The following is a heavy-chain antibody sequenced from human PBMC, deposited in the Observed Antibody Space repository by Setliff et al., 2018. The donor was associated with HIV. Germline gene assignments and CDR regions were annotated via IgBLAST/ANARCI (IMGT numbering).Heavy chain of an antibody. D-gene: IGHD3-22*01. CDR3: ARAPFYSGYDSHDSSGYYLDAFDI. CDR2: ISGRGDYT. J-gene: IGHJ3*02. Sequence: KTGGSLRLSCVASGFTFSSFSMNWVRQAPGKGLEWVSSISGRGDYTIYTDSVKGRFTISRDNAKKLLYLQMNNLRAEDTAVYYCARAPFYSGYDSHDSSGYYLDAFDIWGPGTMVTVSS. V-gene: IGHV3-21*04. CDR1: GFTFSSFS.